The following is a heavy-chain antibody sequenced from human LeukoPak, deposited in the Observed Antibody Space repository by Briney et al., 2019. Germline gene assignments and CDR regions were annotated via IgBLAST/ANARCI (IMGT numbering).Heavy chain of an antibody. Sequence: SETLSLTCAVYGGSFSGYYWSWIRQPPGKGLEWIGEINHSGSTNYNPSLKSRVTISVDTSKNQFSLKLSSVTAADTAVYYCARGRGGYMVRGVVNDYWGQGTLVTVSP. CDR2: INHSGST. CDR1: GGSFSGYY. V-gene: IGHV4-34*01. J-gene: IGHJ4*02. CDR3: ARGRGGYMVRGVVNDY. D-gene: IGHD3-10*01.